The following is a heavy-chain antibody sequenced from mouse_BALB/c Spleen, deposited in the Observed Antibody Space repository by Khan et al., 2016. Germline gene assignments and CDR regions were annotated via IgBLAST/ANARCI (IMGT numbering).Heavy chain of an antibody. J-gene: IGHJ2*01. CDR3: ARDYYGSSYFDY. Sequence: EVQLQESGPGLVKPSQSLSLTCAVTGYSITSDYAWNWIRQFPGNRLEWMGFINYSGSTSYNPSLKSRISITRDTSKNQFFLQLISVTTEDTATYYCARDYYGSSYFDYWVQGTTLTVAS. V-gene: IGHV3-2*02. CDR2: INYSGST. D-gene: IGHD1-1*01. CDR1: GYSITSDYA.